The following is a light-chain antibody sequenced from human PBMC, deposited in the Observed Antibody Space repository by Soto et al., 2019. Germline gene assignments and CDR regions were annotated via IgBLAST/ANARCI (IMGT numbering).Light chain of an antibody. CDR1: RSVTNNY. J-gene: IGKJ1*01. V-gene: IGKV3-20*01. CDR2: GAS. Sequence: EIVLTQSPGTLSLSPGERATLSCRASRSVTNNYVAWYQRKPGQAHRLLIYGASSRATDIPGRFSGTGSGTDFILTITRLEPEDFAVSYCHKYGSSTPTFGQGTKVEI. CDR3: HKYGSSTPT.